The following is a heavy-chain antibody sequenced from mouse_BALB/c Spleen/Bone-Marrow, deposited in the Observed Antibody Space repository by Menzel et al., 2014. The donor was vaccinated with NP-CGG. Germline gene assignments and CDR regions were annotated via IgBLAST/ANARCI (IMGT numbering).Heavy chain of an antibody. D-gene: IGHD2-4*01. V-gene: IGHV5-6*01. CDR1: GFTFSSYG. Sequence: EVKLMESGGDLVKPGGSLKLSCAASGFTFSSYGMSWVRQTLDKRLEWVATISSGGSYTYYPDSVKGRFTISRDNAKNTLYLQMSSLKSEDTAMNYCARQTYYDYDGYFDYWGQGTTLTVSS. CDR3: ARQTYYDYDGYFDY. CDR2: ISSGGSYT. J-gene: IGHJ2*01.